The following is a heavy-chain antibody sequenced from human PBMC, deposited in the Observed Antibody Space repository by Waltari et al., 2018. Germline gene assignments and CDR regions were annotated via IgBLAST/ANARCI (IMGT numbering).Heavy chain of an antibody. Sequence: QVQLEQWGAGLLKPSETLSLTCTVSGGSLSPSYWNWFRQSPGKGLEWLGEIHHSGSTNYSPSLESRVTMSLDIAKNQFSLNLKSVTAADTGIYFCARDRTGSFENYQYYYYMDVWGKGITVTVSS. CDR2: IHHSGST. V-gene: IGHV4-34*02. J-gene: IGHJ6*03. CDR1: GGSLSPSY. D-gene: IGHD3-9*01. CDR3: ARDRTGSFENYQYYYYMDV.